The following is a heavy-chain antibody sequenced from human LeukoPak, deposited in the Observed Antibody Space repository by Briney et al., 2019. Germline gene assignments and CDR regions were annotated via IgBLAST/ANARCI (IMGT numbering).Heavy chain of an antibody. V-gene: IGHV3-73*01. J-gene: IGHJ4*02. CDR2: ITSKADNYAA. CDR3: TLPWGSGSYYDY. CDR1: GFTFSGSA. Sequence: GGSLRLSCAASGFTFSGSAIHWVRQASGKGLEWVGRITSKADNYAASYAASVKGRFTISRDDSKNTLFLQMNSLKTEDTAVYYCTLPWGSGSYYDYWGQGTLVTVSS. D-gene: IGHD3-10*01.